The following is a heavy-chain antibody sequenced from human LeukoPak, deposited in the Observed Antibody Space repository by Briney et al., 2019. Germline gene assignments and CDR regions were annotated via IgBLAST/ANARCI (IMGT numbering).Heavy chain of an antibody. CDR1: GYTFTSYY. CDR3: ARSGGGGLVPSCSSTSCYSNWFDP. D-gene: IGHD2-2*01. V-gene: IGHV1-46*01. CDR2: INPSGGST. J-gene: IGHJ5*02. Sequence: ASVKVSCKASGYTFTSYYMHWVRQAPGQGLEWMGIINPSGGSTNYAQKFQGRVTMTRDTSTSTVYMELSSLRSEDTAVYYCARSGGGGLVPSCSSTSCYSNWFDPWGQGTLVTVSS.